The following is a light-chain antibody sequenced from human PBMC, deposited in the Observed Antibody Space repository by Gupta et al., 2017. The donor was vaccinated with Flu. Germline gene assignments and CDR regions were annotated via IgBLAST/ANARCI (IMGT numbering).Light chain of an antibody. Sequence: DIVMTQSPLSLPFTPGEPASISCRSSQSLLDGNGKNFLDWYVQKPGQSPQLLIHLHSNRASRVLDRSTACDSGTEFTLKISRVEAGDVGVYYCTQGLQTLPTFGQGTQVEIK. J-gene: IGKJ5*01. CDR1: QSLLDGNGKNF. V-gene: IGKV2-28*01. CDR3: TQGLQTLPT. CDR2: LHS.